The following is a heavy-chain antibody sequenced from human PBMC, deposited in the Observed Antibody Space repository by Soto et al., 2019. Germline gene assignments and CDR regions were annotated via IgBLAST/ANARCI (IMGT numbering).Heavy chain of an antibody. V-gene: IGHV1-2*04. J-gene: IGHJ6*02. Sequence: ASVKVSCKASGYTFTGYYMHWVRQAPGQGLEWMGWINPNSGGTNYAQKFQGWVTMTRDTSISTAYMELSRLRSDDTAVYYCARDFAGSGSSYGMDVWGQGTTVTSP. CDR3: ARDFAGSGSSYGMDV. D-gene: IGHD3-10*01. CDR2: INPNSGGT. CDR1: GYTFTGYY.